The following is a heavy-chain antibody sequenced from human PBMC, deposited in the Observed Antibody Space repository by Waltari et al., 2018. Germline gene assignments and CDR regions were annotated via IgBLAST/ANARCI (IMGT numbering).Heavy chain of an antibody. CDR3: ARGQVGSYSFYYYYGMDV. CDR2: INHSGST. Sequence: QVQLQQWGAGLLKPSETLSHTCAVYGGSFSGYYWSWIRNPPGTVLEWIGEINHSGSTNYNPSLKSRVTISVDTSKNQFSLKVRSVTAADTAVYYCARGQVGSYSFYYYYGMDVWGRGTPVTVSS. D-gene: IGHD1-26*01. CDR1: GGSFSGYY. J-gene: IGHJ6*02. V-gene: IGHV4-34*01.